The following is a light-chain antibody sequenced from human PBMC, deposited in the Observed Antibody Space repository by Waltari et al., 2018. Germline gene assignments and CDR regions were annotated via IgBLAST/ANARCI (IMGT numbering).Light chain of an antibody. CDR1: KSVSSY. J-gene: IGKJ4*01. CDR3: QQRSNR. Sequence: ELVLTQSPATLSLSPGERATRSCRASKSVSSYLAWYQQKPGKAPMLLIYDASNSATGIPARFSGSGSVTDFTLTISSLEPEYFAVYYCQQRSNRFGGGTKVEIK. V-gene: IGKV3-11*01. CDR2: DAS.